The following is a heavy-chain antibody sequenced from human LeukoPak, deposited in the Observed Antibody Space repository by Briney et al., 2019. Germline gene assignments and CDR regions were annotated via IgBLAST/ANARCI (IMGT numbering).Heavy chain of an antibody. CDR1: SGSIDNDY. CDR3: ARGGYGDYPSWFDP. Sequence: SETLSLTCTVSSGSIDNDYWSWIRQPAGKGLEWIGRIHTSGSTNYNPSLKSRVTMSVDTSKNQFSLKLSSVTAADTAVYYCARGGYGDYPSWFDPWGQGTLVTVSS. J-gene: IGHJ5*02. CDR2: IHTSGST. V-gene: IGHV4-4*07. D-gene: IGHD4-17*01.